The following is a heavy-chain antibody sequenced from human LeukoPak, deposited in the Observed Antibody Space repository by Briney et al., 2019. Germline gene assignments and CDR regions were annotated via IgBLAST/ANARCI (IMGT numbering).Heavy chain of an antibody. Sequence: TGGSLRLSCAASGFTFSSYAMHWVRQAPGKGLEYVSAISNNGGSTFYANSVKGRFTISRDNSKNTLYLQMGSLRAEDMAVYYCARGPDYYGSGSYYAPLDYWGQGTLVTVSS. V-gene: IGHV3-64*01. CDR1: GFTFSSYA. CDR2: ISNNGGST. D-gene: IGHD3-10*01. CDR3: ARGPDYYGSGSYYAPLDY. J-gene: IGHJ4*02.